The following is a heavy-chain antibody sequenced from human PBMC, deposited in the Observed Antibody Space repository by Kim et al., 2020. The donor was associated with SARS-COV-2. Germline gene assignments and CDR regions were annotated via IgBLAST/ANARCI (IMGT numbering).Heavy chain of an antibody. CDR2: IYYNGNT. V-gene: IGHV4-61*01. CDR1: CVSVSSGSYY. J-gene: IGHJ5*02. CDR3: SSLSGGEFDP. D-gene: IGHD2-15*01. Sequence: SETLSLTCSVSCVSVSSGSYYWSWIRQTPGKGLEWIGYIYYNGNTNYNPSLKSRVRISLDTSKNQFSLTLSSVTAADTALYYCSSLSGGEFDPWGQGTLVTGSS.